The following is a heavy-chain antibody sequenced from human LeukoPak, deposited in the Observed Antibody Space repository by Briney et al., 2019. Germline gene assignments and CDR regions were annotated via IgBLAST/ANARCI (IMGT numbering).Heavy chain of an antibody. CDR1: GFTFSSYA. J-gene: IGHJ5*02. CDR3: AKAHGLRFLFDP. D-gene: IGHD3-3*01. CDR2: ISGSGGST. Sequence: GGSLRLSCAASGFTFSSYAMSWVRQAPGKGLEWVSAISGSGGSTYYADSVKGRFTISRDNSKSTLYLQMNSLRAEDTAVYYCAKAHGLRFLFDPWGQGTLVTVSS. V-gene: IGHV3-23*01.